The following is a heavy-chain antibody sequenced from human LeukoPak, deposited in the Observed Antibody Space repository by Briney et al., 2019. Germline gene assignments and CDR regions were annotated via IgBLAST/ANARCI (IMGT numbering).Heavy chain of an antibody. V-gene: IGHV4-59*01. CDR1: GGSISSYY. J-gene: IGHJ4*02. CDR3: AKGALTIFWSYDY. D-gene: IGHD3-3*01. CDR2: IYYSGST. Sequence: SETLSLTCTVSGGSISSYYWSWIRQPPGKGLEWIGYIYYSGSTNYNPSLKSRVTISVDTSKNQFSLKLSSVTAADTAVYYCAKGALTIFWSYDYWGQGTLVTVSS.